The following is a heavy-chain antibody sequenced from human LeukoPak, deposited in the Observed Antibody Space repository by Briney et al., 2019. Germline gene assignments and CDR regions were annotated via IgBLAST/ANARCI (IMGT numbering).Heavy chain of an antibody. J-gene: IGHJ2*01. V-gene: IGHV3-21*01. Sequence: PGGSLRLSCAASGFTFSNYNMNWVRQAPGKGLEWVSCISSSSSYIYYADSVKGRFTISRDNAKNSLYLQMDSLRAEDTAVYYCARDSWGVRGVIPWYFDLWGRGTLVTVPS. CDR1: GFTFSNYN. CDR3: ARDSWGVRGVIPWYFDL. D-gene: IGHD3-10*01. CDR2: ISSSSSYI.